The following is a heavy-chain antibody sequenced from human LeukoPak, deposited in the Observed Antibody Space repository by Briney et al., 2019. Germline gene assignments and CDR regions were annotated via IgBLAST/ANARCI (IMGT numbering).Heavy chain of an antibody. CDR1: EFTFSNYE. D-gene: IGHD6-19*01. CDR3: EKDQAVARHSLDY. V-gene: IGHV3-30*02. CDR2: IRYYGNNK. Sequence: GGSLRLSCAASEFTFSNYEMHCVGQAPARGLEWVAFIRYYGNNKYYTDSVKGRFTISRDNYKSTLYLQMNSLRAEDTAAYYCEKDQAVARHSLDYWGQGALVTVSS. J-gene: IGHJ4*02.